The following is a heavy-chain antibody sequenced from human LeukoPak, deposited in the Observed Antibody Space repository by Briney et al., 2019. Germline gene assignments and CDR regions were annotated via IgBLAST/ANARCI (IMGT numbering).Heavy chain of an antibody. CDR3: ARPSGAIQYYYYMDV. CDR1: GGSISSSSYY. V-gene: IGHV4-39*01. Sequence: SETLSLTCTVSGGSISSSSYYWGWIRQPPGKGLEWIGSIHYGGSTYYNPSLKSRVTLSVDTSKNQFSLKLSSVTAADTAVYYCARPSGAIQYYYYMDVWGKGTTVTVSS. D-gene: IGHD2-2*01. J-gene: IGHJ6*03. CDR2: IHYGGST.